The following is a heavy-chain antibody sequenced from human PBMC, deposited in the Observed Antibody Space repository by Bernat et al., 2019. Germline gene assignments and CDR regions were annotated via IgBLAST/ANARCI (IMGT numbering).Heavy chain of an antibody. Sequence: QLQLQESGPGLVKPSETLSLTCTVSAGSISSHNYFWGWIREPPGKGLEWIGEINHSGSTNYNPSLKSRVTISVDTSKNQFSLKLSSVTAADTAVYYCARGDHGTITGTTGFDPWGQGTLVTVSS. CDR2: INHSGST. V-gene: IGHV4-39*07. CDR1: AGSISSHNYF. CDR3: ARGDHGTITGTTGFDP. D-gene: IGHD1-20*01. J-gene: IGHJ5*02.